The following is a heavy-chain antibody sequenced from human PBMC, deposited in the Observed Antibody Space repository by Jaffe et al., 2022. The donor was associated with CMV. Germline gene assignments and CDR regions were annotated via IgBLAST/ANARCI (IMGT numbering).Heavy chain of an antibody. D-gene: IGHD1-26*01. Sequence: QVQLQQWGAGLLKPSETLSLTCAVYGGSFSGYYWSWIRQPPGKGLEWIGEINHSGSTNYNPSLKSRVTISVDTSKNQFSLKLSSVTAADTAVYYCARGRGSGSKWDYWGQGTLVTVSS. V-gene: IGHV4-34*01. CDR1: GGSFSGYY. CDR2: INHSGST. J-gene: IGHJ4*02. CDR3: ARGRGSGSKWDY.